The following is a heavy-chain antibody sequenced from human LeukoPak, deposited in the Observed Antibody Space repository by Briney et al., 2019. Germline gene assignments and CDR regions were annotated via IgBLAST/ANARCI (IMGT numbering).Heavy chain of an antibody. CDR2: ISHDGTNK. J-gene: IGHJ4*02. Sequence: GRSLRLSCAASAFIFSSYDMHWVRQAPGKGLEWVALISHDGTNKQYADSVKGRFTISRDNSKNTLYLQMNSLRAEDTAVYYCVKDGLMRFFDNWGQGTLVTVSS. V-gene: IGHV3-30*18. D-gene: IGHD2-8*01. CDR1: AFIFSSYD. CDR3: VKDGLMRFFDN.